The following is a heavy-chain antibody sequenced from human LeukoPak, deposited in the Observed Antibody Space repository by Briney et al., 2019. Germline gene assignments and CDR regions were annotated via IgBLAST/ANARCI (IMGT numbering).Heavy chain of an antibody. J-gene: IGHJ4*02. D-gene: IGHD1-14*01. CDR3: ARLRRHTGYFDY. CDR1: GYSFTSYW. Sequence: GGSLRLSCKGSGYSFTSYWIGWVRQMPGKGLEWMGIIYPGDSDTRYSPSFQGQVTIPADKSISTAYLQWSSLKASDTAMYYCARLRRHTGYFDYWGQGTLVTVSS. CDR2: IYPGDSDT. V-gene: IGHV5-51*01.